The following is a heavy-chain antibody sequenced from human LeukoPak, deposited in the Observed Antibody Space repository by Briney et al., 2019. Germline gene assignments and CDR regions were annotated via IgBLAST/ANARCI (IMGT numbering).Heavy chain of an antibody. J-gene: IGHJ4*02. CDR1: GVTFSGYY. D-gene: IGHD2-15*01. CDR2: INHSGST. CDR3: TGGGVPLLVDIVVVVAATPGGYFDY. V-gene: IGHV4-34*01. Sequence: SETLSLTCAVYGVTFSGYYWSWIRQPPGKGLDWIGEINHSGSTNYNPSLKRRVTLPLDTSKNKISPKRSCLTSPHPAGYCFTGGGVPLLVDIVVVVAATPGGYFDYWGQGSLVTVSS.